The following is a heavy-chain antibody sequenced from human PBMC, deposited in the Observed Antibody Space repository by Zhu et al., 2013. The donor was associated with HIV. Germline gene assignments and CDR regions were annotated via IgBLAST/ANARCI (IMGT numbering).Heavy chain of an antibody. J-gene: IGHJ5*02. Sequence: QVQLVQSGAEVKKPGASVKVSCKASGYTFTNYDINWVRQATGQGLEWMGWMNPNSGNTGYAQKLQGRVTMTRNTSISTAYMELSSLRSDDTAVYYCARRGSSDWLGAFDPVGPGEPWSTVSS. CDR3: ARRGSSDWLGAFDP. CDR2: MNPNSGNT. D-gene: IGHD6-19*01. V-gene: IGHV1-8*01. CDR1: GYTFTNYD.